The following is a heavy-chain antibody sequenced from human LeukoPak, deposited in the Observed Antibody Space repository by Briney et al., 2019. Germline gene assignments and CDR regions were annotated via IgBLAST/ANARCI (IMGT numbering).Heavy chain of an antibody. CDR3: AKEDSYGSGSYPHY. D-gene: IGHD3-10*01. J-gene: IGHJ4*02. Sequence: ASVKVSCKASGYTCTNYGITWVRRAPGQGREWRGWISAYNGNTNYAQKLQDRVSMTTDTSTSTAYMELRSLRSDDTAVYSSAKEDSYGSGSYPHYWGQGTLVTVSS. CDR1: GYTCTNYG. CDR2: ISAYNGNT. V-gene: IGHV1-18*01.